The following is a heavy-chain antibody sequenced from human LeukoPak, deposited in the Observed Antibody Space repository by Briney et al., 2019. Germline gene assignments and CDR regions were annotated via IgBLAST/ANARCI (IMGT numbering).Heavy chain of an antibody. D-gene: IGHD3-9*01. CDR1: GYTFTGYY. CDR3: ARDSYDILTGYMD. J-gene: IGHJ4*02. V-gene: IGHV1-2*02. CDR2: INPNSGGT. Sequence: ASVKVSCKASGYTFTGYYMHWVRQAPGQGLEWMGWINPNSGGTNYAQKFQGRVTMTRDTSISTAYMELSRLRSDDTAVYYCARDSYDILTGYMDWGQGTLVTVSS.